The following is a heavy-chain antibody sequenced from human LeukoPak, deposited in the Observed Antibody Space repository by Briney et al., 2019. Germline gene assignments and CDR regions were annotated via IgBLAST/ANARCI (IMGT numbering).Heavy chain of an antibody. CDR1: GGSINSGTYY. CDR3: ARHPHTVTTPDY. CDR2: IYTSGSS. J-gene: IGHJ4*02. D-gene: IGHD4-17*01. Sequence: PSETLSLTCTVSGGSINSGTYYWSWIRQPAGKGLEWIGRIYTSGSSNYNPSLKSRVPISVDPSKNQFSLKLSSVTAADTALYYCARHPHTVTTPDYWGQGTLVTVCS. V-gene: IGHV4-61*02.